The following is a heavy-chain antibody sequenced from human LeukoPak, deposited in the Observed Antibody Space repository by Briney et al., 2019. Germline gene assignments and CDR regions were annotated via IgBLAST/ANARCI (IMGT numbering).Heavy chain of an antibody. CDR3: ARELRSYAFEI. V-gene: IGHV4-59*01. Sequence: SETLSLTCTVSGGSISTYYWSWIRQPPGKGLEWIGYIYNTGSTNYNPSLKSRVTISLDTSKNQFSLKLSSVTAADTAVYHCARELRSYAFEIWGQGTMVTVSS. CDR1: GGSISTYY. D-gene: IGHD2-21*01. CDR2: IYNTGST. J-gene: IGHJ3*02.